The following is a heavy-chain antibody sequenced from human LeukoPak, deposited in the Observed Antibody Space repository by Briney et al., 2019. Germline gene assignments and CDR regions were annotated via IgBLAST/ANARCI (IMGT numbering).Heavy chain of an antibody. CDR3: ARGYFGVVISNWFDP. J-gene: IGHJ5*02. CDR2: IYYSGST. Sequence: SETLSLTCTVSGGSISSYYWSWIRQPPGKGLEWIGYIYYSGSTNYNPSLKSRVTISVDTSKNQFSLKLSSVTAADTAVYYCARGYFGVVISNWFDPWGQGTLVTVSS. D-gene: IGHD3-3*01. V-gene: IGHV4-59*01. CDR1: GGSISSYY.